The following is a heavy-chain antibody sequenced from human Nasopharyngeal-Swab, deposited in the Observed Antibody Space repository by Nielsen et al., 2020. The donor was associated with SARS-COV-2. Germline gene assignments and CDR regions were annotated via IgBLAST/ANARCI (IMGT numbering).Heavy chain of an antibody. D-gene: IGHD6-19*01. CDR3: HVDRVSGSEDSYYFHAMDV. CDR1: LYTFSSYV. J-gene: IGHJ6*02. Sequence: ASVKVTCMASLYTFSSYVITWVRQAPAQGLEGMGWISGYNGDTNYAQKLQGRVTMTTDTSTSTAYMELGNLRSDDTAVYYCHVDRVSGSEDSYYFHAMDVWGQGTTVTVSS. V-gene: IGHV1-18*01. CDR2: ISGYNGDT.